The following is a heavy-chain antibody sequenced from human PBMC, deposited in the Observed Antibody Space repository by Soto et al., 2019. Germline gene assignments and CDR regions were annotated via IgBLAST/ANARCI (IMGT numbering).Heavy chain of an antibody. CDR3: ARDPGE. J-gene: IGHJ4*02. D-gene: IGHD1-26*01. CDR1: GGSISSYS. CDR2: IHYSGRT. V-gene: IGHV4-59*01. Sequence: QVQLQESGPGLVKPSETLSLTCTVSGGSISSYSWSWIRQPPGKGLEWIGCIHYSGRTNYNPSLKSRVTISLDTSKNQFSLRLSSVTAADTAMYYCARDPGEWGQGNLVTVSS.